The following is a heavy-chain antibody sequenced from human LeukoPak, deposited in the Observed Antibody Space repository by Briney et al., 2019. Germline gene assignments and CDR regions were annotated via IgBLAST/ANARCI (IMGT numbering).Heavy chain of an antibody. V-gene: IGHV3-7*01. CDR2: IKDDGRQK. D-gene: IGHD1-26*01. CDR3: ARDDGRGWAH. J-gene: IGHJ4*02. Sequence: PGGSLRRSCAASGFTFRNYWMTWVRQAPGKGLEWVANIKDDGRQKYYVDSVKGRFAISRDNAKNSLALQMNSLRAEDTAVYYCARDDGRGWAHWGQGTLVTVSS. CDR1: GFTFRNYW.